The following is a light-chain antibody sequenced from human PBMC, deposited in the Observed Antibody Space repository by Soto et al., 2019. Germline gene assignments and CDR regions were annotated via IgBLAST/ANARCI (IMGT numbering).Light chain of an antibody. Sequence: EIVMTQSPATLSGSPGERATLSCRASQSVSTNLAWYQQKPGQAPRLLIYGASPRATGIPARFSGSGSGTEFTLTISSLQSADFAVYYCQQYTNRPPRTFGQGTKV. V-gene: IGKV3-15*01. J-gene: IGKJ1*01. CDR2: GAS. CDR1: QSVSTN. CDR3: QQYTNRPPRT.